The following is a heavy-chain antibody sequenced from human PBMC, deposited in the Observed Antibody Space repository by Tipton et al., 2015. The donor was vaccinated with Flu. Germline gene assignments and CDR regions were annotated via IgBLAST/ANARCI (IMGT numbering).Heavy chain of an antibody. CDR2: IIPILGIA. D-gene: IGHD3-22*01. V-gene: IGHV1-69*04. CDR3: AGASYYYDSSGSFDY. Sequence: QVQLVQSGAEVKKPGSSVKVSCKASGGTFSSYAISWVRQAPGQGLEWMGRIIPILGIANYAQKFQGRVTITADKSTSTAYMELSSLRSEDTAVYYCAGASYYYDSSGSFDYWGQGTLVTVSS. J-gene: IGHJ4*02. CDR1: GGTFSSYA.